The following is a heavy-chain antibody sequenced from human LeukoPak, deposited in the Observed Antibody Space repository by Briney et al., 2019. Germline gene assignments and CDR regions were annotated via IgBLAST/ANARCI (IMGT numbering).Heavy chain of an antibody. Sequence: GASLQICCKGSGSTFSNSISCWGRPLPGKGLEGMGISYPGDSETRYSPSFQGQVTISADKSISTAYLQWSSLRASDTAMYYCARLPGASAMRGDYWGQGTLVTVSS. V-gene: IGHV5-51*01. J-gene: IGHJ4*02. CDR2: SYPGDSET. D-gene: IGHD2-2*01. CDR1: GSTFSNSI. CDR3: ARLPGASAMRGDY.